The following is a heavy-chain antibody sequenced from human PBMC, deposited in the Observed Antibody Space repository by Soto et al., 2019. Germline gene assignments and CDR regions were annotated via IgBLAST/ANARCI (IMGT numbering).Heavy chain of an antibody. D-gene: IGHD3-22*01. Sequence: GGSLRLSCAASGFTFSSYEMNWVRQAPGKGLEWVSYISSSGSTIYYADSVKGRFTISRDNAKNSLYLQMNSLRAEDTAVYYCARDQYYYDSSGYPRYAPFDIWGQAKMVTVSS. CDR3: ARDQYYYDSSGYPRYAPFDI. CDR1: GFTFSSYE. CDR2: ISSSGSTI. J-gene: IGHJ3*02. V-gene: IGHV3-48*03.